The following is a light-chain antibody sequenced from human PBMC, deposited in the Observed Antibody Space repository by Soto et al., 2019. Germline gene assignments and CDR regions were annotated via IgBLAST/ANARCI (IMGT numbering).Light chain of an antibody. V-gene: IGLV2-14*01. CDR1: SSDVGGYNY. CDR2: DVS. CDR3: NSYTSSSLYV. Sequence: QSALTQPASVSGSPGQSITISCTGTSSDVGGYNYVSWYQQHPGKAPKLMIYDVSNRPSGVSNRFSGSKSGNTASLTISGLQAEDEAAYYCNSYTSSSLYVFGTGTKLTVL. J-gene: IGLJ1*01.